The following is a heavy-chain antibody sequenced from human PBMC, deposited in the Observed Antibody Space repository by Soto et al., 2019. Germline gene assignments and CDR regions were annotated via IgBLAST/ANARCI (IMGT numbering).Heavy chain of an antibody. V-gene: IGHV3-33*01. J-gene: IGHJ4*02. CDR3: AINRDPMTTVTAIGY. CDR1: GFTFNNFG. D-gene: IGHD4-17*01. CDR2: MWYDGSNK. Sequence: QVQLVESGGGVVQPGRSLRLSCAASGFTFNNFGIHWVRQAPGKGLEWVALMWYDGSNKYYAESVKGRFTISRDNSKKTLYLQMNSLRAEDTAVYYSAINRDPMTTVTAIGYWGQGTLVTVSS.